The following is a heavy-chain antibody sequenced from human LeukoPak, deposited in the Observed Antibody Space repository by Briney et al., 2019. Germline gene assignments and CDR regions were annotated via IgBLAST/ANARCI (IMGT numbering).Heavy chain of an antibody. CDR1: GASISSSRFY. Sequence: SETLSLTCTVSGASISSSRFYWGWIRQPPGQGLEWVGSTHYVGSTYYNPSFQNRVTISVDTSKNQFSLRLRSVTAADTAMYYCARDVDGYKLGRGPFGDWGQGTLVAVSS. V-gene: IGHV4-39*07. D-gene: IGHD5-24*01. J-gene: IGHJ4*02. CDR3: ARDVDGYKLGRGPFGD. CDR2: THYVGST.